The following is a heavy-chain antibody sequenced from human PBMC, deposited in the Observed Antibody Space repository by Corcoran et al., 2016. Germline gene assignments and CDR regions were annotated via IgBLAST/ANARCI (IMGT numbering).Heavy chain of an antibody. Sequence: QVQLVQSGAEVKKPGSSVKISCKASGGTFSSYPISWVRQAPGQGLEWMGGIIPLFGTANYAQKFQGRVTITADESTNTAYMELSSLRSEDTALYYCAGETGRWVTAMTSWFDPWGQGTLVTVSS. CDR3: AGETGRWVTAMTSWFDP. CDR1: GGTFSSYP. J-gene: IGHJ5*02. CDR2: IIPLFGTA. D-gene: IGHD2-21*02. V-gene: IGHV1-69*01.